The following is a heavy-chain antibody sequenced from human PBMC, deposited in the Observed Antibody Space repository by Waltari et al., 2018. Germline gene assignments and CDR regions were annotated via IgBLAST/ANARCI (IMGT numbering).Heavy chain of an antibody. V-gene: IGHV4-34*01. CDR3: AREPPYYYGPGLTRGFDY. CDR1: GGSFSGYY. CDR2: INHSGRT. D-gene: IGHD3-10*01. J-gene: IGHJ4*02. Sequence: QVQLQQWGAGLLKPSETLSLTCAVYGGSFSGYYWSWIRQPPGRGLEWIGEINHSGRTNYTPPLRSRVTISVDTSKNQFSLKLSSVTAADTAVYYCAREPPYYYGPGLTRGFDYWGQGTLVTVSS.